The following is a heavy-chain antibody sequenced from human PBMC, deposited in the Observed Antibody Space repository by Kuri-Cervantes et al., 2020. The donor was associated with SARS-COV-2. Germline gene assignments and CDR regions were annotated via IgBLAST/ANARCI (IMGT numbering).Heavy chain of an antibody. CDR1: GFTFSNDW. CDR2: IKSKTDGGTT. J-gene: IGHJ4*02. CDR3: ARGPGRANIVVVPASIGCDY. Sequence: GGSLRLSCAASGFTFSNDWLNWVRQAPGKGLEWVGRIKSKTDGGTTDYAAPVKGRFIISRDDSKNTLYLQMTSLGAEDTAVYYCARGPGRANIVVVPASIGCDYWGQGTLVTVSS. V-gene: IGHV3-15*07. D-gene: IGHD2-2*02.